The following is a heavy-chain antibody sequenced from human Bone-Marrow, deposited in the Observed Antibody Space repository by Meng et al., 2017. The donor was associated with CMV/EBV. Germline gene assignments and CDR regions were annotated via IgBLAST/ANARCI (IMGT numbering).Heavy chain of an antibody. CDR2: ISAYNGNT. J-gene: IGHJ6*02. V-gene: IGHV1-18*01. CDR3: AKQLAPNYYYYGMDV. CDR1: GYTFTSYG. D-gene: IGHD6-13*01. Sequence: ASVKVSCKASGYTFTSYGISWVRQAPGQELEWMGWISAYNGNTNYAQKLQGRVTMTTDTSTSTAYMELRSLRSDDTAVYYCAKQLAPNYYYYGMDVWGQGTTVTVSS.